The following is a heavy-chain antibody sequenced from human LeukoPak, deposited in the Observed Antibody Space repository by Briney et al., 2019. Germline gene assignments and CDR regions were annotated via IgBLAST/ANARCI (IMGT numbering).Heavy chain of an antibody. Sequence: PGGSLRLSCAASGFTFSSYAMSWVRQAPGKGLEWVSAISGSGGSTYYADSVKGRFTISRDNSKNTLFLQMDSLRVEDTAVYYCTRDPIMGAPDYFDYWGQGTLVTVSS. CDR2: ISGSGGST. CDR1: GFTFSSYA. V-gene: IGHV3-23*01. D-gene: IGHD1-26*01. CDR3: TRDPIMGAPDYFDY. J-gene: IGHJ4*02.